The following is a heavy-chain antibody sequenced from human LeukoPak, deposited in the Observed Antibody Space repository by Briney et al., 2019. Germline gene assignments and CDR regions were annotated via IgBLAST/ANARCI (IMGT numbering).Heavy chain of an antibody. V-gene: IGHV4-38-2*01. Sequence: SETLSLTCAVSGYSISSGYYWGWIRQPPGKGLEWIGSIYHSGSTYYNPSLKSRVTISVDTSKNQSSLKLSSVTAADTAVYYCARLPFPNWDTDYDYWGQGTLVTVSS. D-gene: IGHD1-1*01. CDR1: GYSISSGYY. CDR3: ARLPFPNWDTDYDY. J-gene: IGHJ4*02. CDR2: IYHSGST.